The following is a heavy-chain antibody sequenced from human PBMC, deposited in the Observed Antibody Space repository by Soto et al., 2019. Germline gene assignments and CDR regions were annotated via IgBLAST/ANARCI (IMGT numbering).Heavy chain of an antibody. Sequence: SETLSLTCTVSGGSISSFSWSWVRQPPGKGLDWIGYIFYSGSTNYNPSLKGRVTISVDTSKNQFSLKLSSVTAADTAVYYCARDRVESGYPEYFQHSGHGTLVTVSS. CDR3: ARDRVESGYPEYFQH. D-gene: IGHD6-25*01. CDR2: IFYSGST. V-gene: IGHV4-59*01. CDR1: GGSISSFS. J-gene: IGHJ1*01.